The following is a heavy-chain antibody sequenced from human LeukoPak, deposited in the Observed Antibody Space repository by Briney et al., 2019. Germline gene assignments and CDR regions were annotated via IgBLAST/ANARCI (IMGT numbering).Heavy chain of an antibody. CDR3: ARQDYYGSGSYYYFDY. Sequence: SETLSLTCTVSGGSISSYYWSWIRQPPGKGLEWIGYIYYSGSTNYNPSLKSRVTISVDTSKNQFSLKLSSVTAADTAVSYCARQDYYGSGSYYYFDYWGQGTLVTVSS. D-gene: IGHD3-10*01. V-gene: IGHV4-59*01. CDR2: IYYSGST. J-gene: IGHJ4*02. CDR1: GGSISSYY.